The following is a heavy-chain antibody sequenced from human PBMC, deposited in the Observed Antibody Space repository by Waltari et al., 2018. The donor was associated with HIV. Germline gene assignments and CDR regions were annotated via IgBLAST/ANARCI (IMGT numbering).Heavy chain of an antibody. CDR2: VSDYNGNT. CDR3: ARINCTSVSCDASLDY. Sequence: QVQLVQSGAEVKKPGASVKVSCKASGYTFTSYGISWVGQAPGQGLAWMGWVSDYNGNTNYAQKLQGIVTMTTDTSTSTAYMEVRSLRSDDTAVYYCARINCTSVSCDASLDYWGQGTLVTVSS. CDR1: GYTFTSYG. J-gene: IGHJ4*02. D-gene: IGHD2-8*02. V-gene: IGHV1-18*01.